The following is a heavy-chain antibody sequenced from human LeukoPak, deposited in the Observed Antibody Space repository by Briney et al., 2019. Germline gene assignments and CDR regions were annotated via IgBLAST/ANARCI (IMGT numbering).Heavy chain of an antibody. CDR1: GFIFSSYG. D-gene: IGHD6-13*01. CDR3: AKSLSGWWTPGLDY. Sequence: PGRSLRLSCVASGFIFSSYGINWVRQAPGMGLEWVAVISYDGTDKYYTDSVKGRFTISRDRSTNTVSLEMNSLRPEDTAVYYCAKSLSGWWTPGLDYLGQGTLVTVSS. V-gene: IGHV3-30*18. CDR2: ISYDGTDK. J-gene: IGHJ4*02.